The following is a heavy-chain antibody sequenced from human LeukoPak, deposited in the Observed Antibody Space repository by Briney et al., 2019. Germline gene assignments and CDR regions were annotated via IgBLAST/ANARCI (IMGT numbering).Heavy chain of an antibody. D-gene: IGHD5-12*01. V-gene: IGHV4-30-2*01. Sequence: SETLSLTCTVSGGSISSGGYYWSWIRQPPGKGLEWIGYINHSGSTYYNPSLKSRVTKSVDRSKNQFSLKLSSVTAADTAVYYCARIYEGTDYWGQGTLVTVSS. CDR1: GGSISSGGYY. J-gene: IGHJ4*02. CDR2: INHSGST. CDR3: ARIYEGTDY.